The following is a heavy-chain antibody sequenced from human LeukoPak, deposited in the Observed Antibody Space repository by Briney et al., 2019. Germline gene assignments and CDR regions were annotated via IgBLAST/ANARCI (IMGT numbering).Heavy chain of an antibody. CDR2: IRYDGSNK. CDR3: AKDSFSGIVVVPAGFDY. D-gene: IGHD2-2*01. CDR1: GFTFSSYG. V-gene: IGHV3-30*02. J-gene: IGHJ4*02. Sequence: PGGSLRLSCAASGFTFSSYGMHWVRQAPGEGLEWVAFIRYDGSNKYYADSVKGRFTISRDNSKNTLYLQMNSLRAEDTAVYYCAKDSFSGIVVVPAGFDYWGQGTLVTVSS.